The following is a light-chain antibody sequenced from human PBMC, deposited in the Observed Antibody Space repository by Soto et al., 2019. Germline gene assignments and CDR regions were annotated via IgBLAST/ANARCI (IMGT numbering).Light chain of an antibody. J-gene: IGKJ5*01. V-gene: IGKV3-11*01. CDR2: DAF. CDR1: ESVATY. CDR3: QQRIKSPIT. Sequence: VLIQSRATLSFSPGERSTLSCRASESVATYVAWYQQKPCQAPRLLIYDAFNRATGTPARFSGSGSRTDFTLTISSLEPADSEVYYCQQRIKSPITFGQGTRLEN.